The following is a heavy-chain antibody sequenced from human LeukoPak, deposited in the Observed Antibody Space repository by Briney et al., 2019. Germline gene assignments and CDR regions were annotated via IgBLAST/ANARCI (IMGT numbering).Heavy chain of an antibody. V-gene: IGHV3-30*18. Sequence: GESLRLSCAASGFTFSSYGMHWVRQAPGKGLEWVAVISYDGSNKNYADSVKGRFTISTDNSKNTLYLQMNSLRAEDTAVYYCAKDGGFTSSGYYYYMDVWGKGTTVTVSS. CDR1: GFTFSSYG. CDR2: ISYDGSNK. J-gene: IGHJ6*03. CDR3: AKDGGFTSSGYYYYMDV. D-gene: IGHD3-16*01.